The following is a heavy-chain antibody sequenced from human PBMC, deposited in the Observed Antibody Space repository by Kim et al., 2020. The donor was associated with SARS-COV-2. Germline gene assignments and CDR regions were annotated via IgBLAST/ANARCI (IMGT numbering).Heavy chain of an antibody. CDR1: GGSFSGYY. J-gene: IGHJ4*02. V-gene: IGHV4-34*01. D-gene: IGHD6-6*01. Sequence: SETLSLTCAVYGGSFSGYYWSWIRQPPGKGLEWIGEINHSGSTNYNPSLKSRVTISVDTSKNQFSLKLSSVTAADTAVYYCARGPHIAARLGDNYWGQGTLVTVSS. CDR3: ARGPHIAARLGDNY. CDR2: INHSGST.